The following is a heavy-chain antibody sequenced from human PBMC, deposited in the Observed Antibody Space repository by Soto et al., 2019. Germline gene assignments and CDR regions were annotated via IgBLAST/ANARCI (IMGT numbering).Heavy chain of an antibody. CDR1: GFTFSSYG. Sequence: QVQLVESGGGVVQPGRSLRLSCAASGFTFSSYGMHWVRQAPGKGLEWVAVIWYDGSNKYYADSVKGRFTISRDNSKHTLYLQMNSLRAEDTAVYYCARVHYYDSSGYPYYFDYWGQGTLVTVSS. CDR2: IWYDGSNK. V-gene: IGHV3-33*01. D-gene: IGHD3-22*01. J-gene: IGHJ4*02. CDR3: ARVHYYDSSGYPYYFDY.